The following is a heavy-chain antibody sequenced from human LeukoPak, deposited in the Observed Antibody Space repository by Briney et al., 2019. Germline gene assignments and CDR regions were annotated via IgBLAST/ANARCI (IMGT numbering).Heavy chain of an antibody. J-gene: IGHJ6*02. CDR3: ARDGGEQWLVHYYYYGMDV. CDR2: ISSSSSYI. CDR1: GFTFSIYS. V-gene: IGHV3-21*01. D-gene: IGHD6-19*01. Sequence: GGSLRLSCAASGFTFSIYSMNWVRQAPGKGLEWVSSISSSSSYIYYADSVKGRFTISRDNAKNSLYLQMNSLRAEDTAVYYCARDGGEQWLVHYYYYGMDVWGQGTTVTVSS.